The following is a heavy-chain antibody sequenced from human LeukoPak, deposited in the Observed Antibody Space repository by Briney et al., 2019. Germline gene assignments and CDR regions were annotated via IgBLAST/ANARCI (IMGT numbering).Heavy chain of an antibody. Sequence: VASVKVSCKASGYTFTNYGISWVRQAPGQGLEWMGWISAYNGYTDYAQKLQFRVTMTTDTSTSTAYMELRSLRSDDTAVYYCATYSSSNGREFQYWGQGTLVTVSS. J-gene: IGHJ1*01. CDR2: ISAYNGYT. V-gene: IGHV1-18*01. CDR1: GYTFTNYG. D-gene: IGHD2-2*01. CDR3: ATYSSSNGREFQY.